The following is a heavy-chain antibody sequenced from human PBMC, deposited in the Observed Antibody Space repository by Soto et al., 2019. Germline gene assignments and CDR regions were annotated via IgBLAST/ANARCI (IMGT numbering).Heavy chain of an antibody. Sequence: QVQLVQSGAEVKKPGSSVKVSCQASGGTFSSYASSWVRQSPGQGLEWMGGIIPIFGTADYAQRFQGRVTITADESTRTAYMELSSLRSEDTAVYYCASPGETPYYYGMDVWGQGTTVTVSS. CDR2: IIPIFGTA. CDR3: ASPGETPYYYGMDV. V-gene: IGHV1-69*12. CDR1: GGTFSSYA. J-gene: IGHJ6*02.